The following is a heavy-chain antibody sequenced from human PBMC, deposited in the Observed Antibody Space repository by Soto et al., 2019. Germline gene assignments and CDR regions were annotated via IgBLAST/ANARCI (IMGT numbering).Heavy chain of an antibody. CDR3: VRDQVTSGNYYYYGMDV. D-gene: IGHD3-10*01. Sequence: LRLSCAASGFTFSSYPMNWVRQAPGKGLEWVSYISSSTSTIYYADSVKGRFTISRDNAKNSLYLQMNSLRDEDTAVYYCVRDQVTSGNYYYYGMDVWGQGTTVTVSS. V-gene: IGHV3-48*02. CDR2: ISSSTSTI. CDR1: GFTFSSYP. J-gene: IGHJ6*02.